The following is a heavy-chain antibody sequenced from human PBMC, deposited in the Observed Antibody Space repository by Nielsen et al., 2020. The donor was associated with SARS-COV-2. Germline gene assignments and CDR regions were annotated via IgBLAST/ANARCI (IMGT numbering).Heavy chain of an antibody. CDR2: IISSGTTI. J-gene: IGHJ4*02. Sequence: GGSLRLSCAASGFTFSSYAMSWVRQAPGKGLEWVSSIISSGTTIYYADSVKGRFTISRDNAKNSLYLQMNSLRAEDTAVYYCARARSSSSLLFDYWGQGTLVTVSS. D-gene: IGHD6-13*01. CDR1: GFTFSSYA. V-gene: IGHV3-48*04. CDR3: ARARSSSSLLFDY.